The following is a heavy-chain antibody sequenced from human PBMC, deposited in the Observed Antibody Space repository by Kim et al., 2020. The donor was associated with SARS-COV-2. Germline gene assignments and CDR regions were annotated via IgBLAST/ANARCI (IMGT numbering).Heavy chain of an antibody. Sequence: GGSLRLSCAASGFTFSNAWMSWVRQAPGKGLEWVGRIKSKTDGGTTDYAAPVKGRFTISRDDSKNTLYLQMNSLKTEDTAVYYCTTDALSRYYYDSSGSVDYWGQGTLVTVSS. CDR2: IKSKTDGGTT. CDR3: TTDALSRYYYDSSGSVDY. D-gene: IGHD3-22*01. J-gene: IGHJ4*02. CDR1: GFTFSNAW. V-gene: IGHV3-15*01.